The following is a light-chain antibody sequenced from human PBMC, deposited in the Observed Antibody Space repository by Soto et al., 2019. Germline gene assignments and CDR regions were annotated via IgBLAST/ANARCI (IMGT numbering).Light chain of an antibody. V-gene: IGKV3-15*01. J-gene: IGKJ3*01. CDR1: QSVGKN. Sequence: EIVMTQSPVTLSVSPGERATLSCRASQSVGKNLAWYQQRPGQAPRLLIHGASTRASGVPARFSGSGSGTDFTLTIRSLQSEDFALYYCPQYTDSPITFGPGTKVDLK. CDR3: PQYTDSPIT. CDR2: GAS.